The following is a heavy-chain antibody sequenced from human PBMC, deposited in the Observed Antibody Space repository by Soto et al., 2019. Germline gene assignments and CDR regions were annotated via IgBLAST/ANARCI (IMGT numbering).Heavy chain of an antibody. CDR3: ASGVTNFDS. CDR2: ISFNSNTI. V-gene: IGHV3-48*01. J-gene: IGHJ4*02. CDR1: KFTFSLSN. D-gene: IGHD1-1*01. Sequence: EVQLVESGGGLIQPGGSLRLSCAASKFTFSLSNMNWVRQAPGKGLEWISYISFNSNTIVYADSVRGRFTISRDNAKNSLQLQMNSLGGEDTAVYYCASGVTNFDSWGQGTVVTVSS.